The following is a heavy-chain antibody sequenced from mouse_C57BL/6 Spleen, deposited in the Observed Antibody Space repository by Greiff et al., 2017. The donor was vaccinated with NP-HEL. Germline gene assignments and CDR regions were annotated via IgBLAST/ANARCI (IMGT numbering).Heavy chain of an antibody. CDR3: ARDYGSSHDWYFDV. CDR1: GYTFTSYW. Sequence: QVQLQQPGAELVKPGASVKLSCKASGYTFTSYWMPWVKQRPGQGLEWIGEIDPSDSYTNYNQKFKGKATLTVDTSSSTAYMQLSSLTSEDSAVDYCARDYGSSHDWYFDVWGTGTTVTVSS. J-gene: IGHJ1*03. CDR2: IDPSDSYT. D-gene: IGHD1-1*01. V-gene: IGHV1-50*01.